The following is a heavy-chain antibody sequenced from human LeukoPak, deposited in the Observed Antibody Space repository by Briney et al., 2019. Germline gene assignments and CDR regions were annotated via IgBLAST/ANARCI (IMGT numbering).Heavy chain of an antibody. CDR2: SSGSGGST. Sequence: GVSLRLSCAASGFTFSRYAMIWVPQAPGKGLEGVSDSSGSGGSTYYADSVKGRFTISRDNSKNPLYLQMNSVTAEDTAVYYCTKGEFGWCPRGLFDYSGQGTLVSVSS. D-gene: IGHD6-19*01. V-gene: IGHV3-23*01. J-gene: IGHJ4*02. CDR3: TKGEFGWCPRGLFDY. CDR1: GFTFSRYA.